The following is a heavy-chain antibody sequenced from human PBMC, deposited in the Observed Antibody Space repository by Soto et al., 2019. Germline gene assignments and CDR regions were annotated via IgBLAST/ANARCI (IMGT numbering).Heavy chain of an antibody. J-gene: IGHJ4*02. CDR1: GFTFSSYA. CDR3: ARGWNYDSSGPPGY. Sequence: GGSLKLSCAASGFTFSSYAMHWVRQAPGKGLEWVAVISYDGSNKYYADSVKGRFTISRDNSKNTLYLQMNSLRAEDTAVYYCARGWNYDSSGPPGYWGQGTLVTVSS. V-gene: IGHV3-30-3*01. CDR2: ISYDGSNK. D-gene: IGHD3-22*01.